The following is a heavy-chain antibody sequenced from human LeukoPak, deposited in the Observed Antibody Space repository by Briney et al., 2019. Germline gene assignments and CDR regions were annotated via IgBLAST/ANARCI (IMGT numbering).Heavy chain of an antibody. V-gene: IGHV3-23*01. CDR2: ISGSGGST. J-gene: IGHJ4*02. CDR1: GFTFSSYA. D-gene: IGHD3-3*01. CDR3: AKDRALAAYDFWSGYYDYDY. Sequence: GGSLRLSCAASGFTFSSYAMSWVRQAPGKGLEWVSAISGSGGSTDYADSVKGRFTISRDNSKNTLYLQMNSLRADDTAVYYSAKDRALAAYDFWSGYYDYDYWGQGTLVTVSS.